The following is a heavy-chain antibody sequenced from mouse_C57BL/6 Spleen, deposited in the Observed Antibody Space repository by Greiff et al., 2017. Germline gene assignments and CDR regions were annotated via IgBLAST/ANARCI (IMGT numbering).Heavy chain of an antibody. CDR3: ARRGNYAMDY. CDR2: INPNNGGT. J-gene: IGHJ4*01. D-gene: IGHD2-1*01. CDR1: GYTFTDYY. Sequence: EVQLQESGPELVKPGASVKISCKASGYTFTDYYMNWVQQSPGKSLEWIGDINPNNGGTSSTQKFKGKATLSVDKSSSTAYMQLRSLTSEDSAVYYCARRGNYAMDYWGQGTSVTVSS. V-gene: IGHV1-26*01.